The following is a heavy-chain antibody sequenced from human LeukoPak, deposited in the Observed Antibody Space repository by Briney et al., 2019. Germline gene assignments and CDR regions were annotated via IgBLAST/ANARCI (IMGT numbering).Heavy chain of an antibody. J-gene: IGHJ4*02. CDR3: AKDPGYDILTGYTYFDY. Sequence: PGGSLRLSCAASGFTFSSYAMSWVRQAPGKGLEWVSAITASGGSTYYADSVKGRFTISRDNSKNTLYLQMNSLRAEDTAVYYCAKDPGYDILTGYTYFDYWGQGTLVTVSS. CDR1: GFTFSSYA. V-gene: IGHV3-23*01. D-gene: IGHD3-9*01. CDR2: ITASGGST.